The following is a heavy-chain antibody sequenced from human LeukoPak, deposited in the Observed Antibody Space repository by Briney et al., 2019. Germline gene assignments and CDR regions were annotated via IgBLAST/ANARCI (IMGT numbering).Heavy chain of an antibody. D-gene: IGHD2-2*01. CDR1: GYTFTSYY. CDR2: INPSGGST. V-gene: IGHV1-46*01. CDR3: ATGYSTDFDY. Sequence: ASVKVSCKASGYTFTSYYMHWVRQAPGQGLEWMGIINPSGGSTSYAQKFQGRVTITADKSTSTAYMELSSLRSEDTAVYYCATGYSTDFDYWGQGTLVTVSS. J-gene: IGHJ4*02.